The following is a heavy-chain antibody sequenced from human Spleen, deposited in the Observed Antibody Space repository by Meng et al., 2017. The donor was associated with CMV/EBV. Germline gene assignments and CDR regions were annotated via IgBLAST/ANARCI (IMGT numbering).Heavy chain of an antibody. CDR3: ASRPTGGDY. J-gene: IGHJ4*02. Sequence: SVKVSCKASGGTFSSYAISWVRQAPGQGLEWMGGIIPIFGTANYAQKFQGRVTMTRNTSISTAYMELSSLRSEDTAVYYCASRPTGGDYWGQGTLVTVSS. CDR1: GGTFSSYA. V-gene: IGHV1-69*05. D-gene: IGHD1-1*01. CDR2: IIPIFGTA.